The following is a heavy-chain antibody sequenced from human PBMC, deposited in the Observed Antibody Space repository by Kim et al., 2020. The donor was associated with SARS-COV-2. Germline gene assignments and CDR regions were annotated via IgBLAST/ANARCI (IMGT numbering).Heavy chain of an antibody. Sequence: ASVKVSCKASGYTFTSYGISWVRQAPGQGLEWMGWISAYNGNTNYAQKLQGRVTMTTDTSTSTAYMELRSLRSDDTAVYYCARYRKKHGGSWWFDPWGQGTLVTVSS. CDR2: ISAYNGNT. CDR3: ARYRKKHGGSWWFDP. J-gene: IGHJ5*02. V-gene: IGHV1-18*01. CDR1: GYTFTSYG. D-gene: IGHD2-15*01.